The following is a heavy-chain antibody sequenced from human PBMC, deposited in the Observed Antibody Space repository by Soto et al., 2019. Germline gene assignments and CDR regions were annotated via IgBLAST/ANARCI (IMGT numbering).Heavy chain of an antibody. CDR2: ISHSGTT. CDR1: GFPISSTYS. J-gene: IGHJ6*02. V-gene: IGHV4-38-2*02. D-gene: IGHD4-17*01. CDR3: ARVTMVIRDSDHFGVDV. Sequence: KTSETLSLTCLVSGFPISSTYSWGWIRQPPGKGLEWIGSISHSGTTSYSPSLTSRVSISVDTSKNQVSLKLTSVTAADTAVYFCARVTMVIRDSDHFGVDVWGQGTTVTVSS.